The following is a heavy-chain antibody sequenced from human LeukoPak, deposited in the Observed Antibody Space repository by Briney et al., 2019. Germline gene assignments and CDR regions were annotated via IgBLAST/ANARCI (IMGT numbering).Heavy chain of an antibody. CDR1: GLSFSTYC. Sequence: GGSLRPSCPAAGLSFSTYCMSWDRQPPRSWLEWDSAIIGSGGRTNYANSGKGRLTISTDKSKNTMYLQMNSLRAEDMAVYYCAKGSARRWFWYFDYWGQGTLVTVSS. CDR2: IIGSGGRT. CDR3: AKGSARRWFWYFDY. D-gene: IGHD4-23*01. J-gene: IGHJ4*02. V-gene: IGHV3-23*01.